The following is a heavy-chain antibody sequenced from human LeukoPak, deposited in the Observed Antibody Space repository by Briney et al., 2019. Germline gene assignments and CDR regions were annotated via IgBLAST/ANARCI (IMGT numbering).Heavy chain of an antibody. J-gene: IGHJ4*02. CDR1: GFTFSNYA. Sequence: GGSLRLSCAASGFTFSNYAMSWVRQAPGKGLEWVAVISYDGSTKYYADSVKGRFTISRDNSKNTLDLQMNSLRAEDTAVYYCARDFTPQDWGQGTLVTVSS. V-gene: IGHV3-30-3*01. CDR3: ARDFTPQD. D-gene: IGHD2-15*01. CDR2: ISYDGSTK.